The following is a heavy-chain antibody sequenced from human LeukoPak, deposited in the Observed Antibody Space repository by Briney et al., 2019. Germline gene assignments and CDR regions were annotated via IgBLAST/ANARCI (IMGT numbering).Heavy chain of an antibody. CDR2: ISWNSGSI. V-gene: IGHV3-9*01. CDR1: GFTFDDYA. D-gene: IGHD3-10*01. Sequence: GGSLRLSCAASGFTFDDYAMHWVRQAPGEGLEWVSGISWNSGSIGYADSVKGRFTISRDNAKNSLYLQMNSLRAEDTALYYCAKAAYGSGSLSYYYGMDGWGQGTTVTVSS. CDR3: AKAAYGSGSLSYYYGMDG. J-gene: IGHJ6*02.